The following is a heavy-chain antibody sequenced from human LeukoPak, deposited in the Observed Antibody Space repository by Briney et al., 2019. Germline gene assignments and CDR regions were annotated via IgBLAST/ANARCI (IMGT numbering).Heavy chain of an antibody. CDR3: ARGRDGDSDY. CDR2: MNPNSGNT. Sequence: ASVKVSCKASGYTFSSYDIHWVRQATGQGLEWMGWMNPNSGNTGYAQKFQGRVTMTRTPSISTAYMELRNLRSDDTAVYYCARGRDGDSDYWDQGTLVTVSS. V-gene: IGHV1-8*01. CDR1: GYTFSSYD. D-gene: IGHD4-17*01. J-gene: IGHJ4*02.